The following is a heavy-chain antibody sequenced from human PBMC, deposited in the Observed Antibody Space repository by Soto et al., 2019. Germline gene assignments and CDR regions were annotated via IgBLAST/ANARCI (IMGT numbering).Heavy chain of an antibody. J-gene: IGHJ4*02. D-gene: IGHD2-2*02. CDR2: IYPGDSDT. Sequence: XESLTISRKGSRYSFTSYWLGLLRQMPGKRLDWMGIIYPGDSDTRYSPSFQGQVTISADKSISTAYLQWSSLKASDTAMYYCARRSLLLGYCSSTSCYTLFDYWGQGTLVTVSS. CDR1: RYSFTSYW. V-gene: IGHV5-51*01. CDR3: ARRSLLLGYCSSTSCYTLFDY.